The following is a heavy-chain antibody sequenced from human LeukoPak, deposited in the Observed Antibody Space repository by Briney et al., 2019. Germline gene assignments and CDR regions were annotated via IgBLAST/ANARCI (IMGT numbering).Heavy chain of an antibody. CDR1: GFTFSSYG. J-gene: IGHJ4*02. CDR3: AKDRNERSGWYGYYFDY. CDR2: ISYDGSNK. D-gene: IGHD6-19*01. V-gene: IGHV3-30*18. Sequence: AGGSLRLSCAASGFTFSSYGMHWVRQAPGKGLEWVAVISYDGSNKYYADSVKGRFTISRDNSKNTLYLQMNSLRAEDTAVYYCAKDRNERSGWYGYYFDYGGQGTLVTVSS.